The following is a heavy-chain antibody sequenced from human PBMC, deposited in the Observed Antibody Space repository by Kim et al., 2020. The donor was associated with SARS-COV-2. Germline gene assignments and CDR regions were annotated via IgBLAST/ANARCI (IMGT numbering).Heavy chain of an antibody. Sequence: SETLSLTCTVSGGSISSSFNYWGWIRQPPGKGLEWIGSVYHSGSTYDSPSLKSRVTVSVDTSKNQFSLKVTSVTAAYTAVYFCARLPHDSSGYVDCWGQGILVTVSS. V-gene: IGHV4-39*01. CDR2: VYHSGST. CDR1: GGSISSSFNY. J-gene: IGHJ4*02. D-gene: IGHD3-22*01. CDR3: ARLPHDSSGYVDC.